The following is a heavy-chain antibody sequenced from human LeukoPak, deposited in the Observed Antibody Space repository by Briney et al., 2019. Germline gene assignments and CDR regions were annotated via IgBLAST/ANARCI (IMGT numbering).Heavy chain of an antibody. J-gene: IGHJ4*02. CDR1: GFTFSSYG. D-gene: IGHD3-9*01. CDR2: ISYDGSNK. V-gene: IGHV3-30*18. Sequence: GGSLRLSCAASGFTFSSYGMHWVRQAPGQGLEWVAVISYDGSNKYYEDSVKGRFTISRDNSKNTLYLQMNSLRAEDTAVYYCAKDQYRYFDWLSHFDYWGQGTLVTVSS. CDR3: AKDQYRYFDWLSHFDY.